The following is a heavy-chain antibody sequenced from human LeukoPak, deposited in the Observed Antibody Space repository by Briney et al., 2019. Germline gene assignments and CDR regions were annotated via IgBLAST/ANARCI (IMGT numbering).Heavy chain of an antibody. CDR1: GGPFGDCP. D-gene: IGHD6-13*01. V-gene: IGHV3-49*04. Sequence: GGSLRLSCRPSGGPFGDCPMIWGRQAPGKGLEWVGFITSKAFGGTAEYAASVKGRFTISRDDSKSLAYLQINDLNTEDTAVYYCTRDREAAAGINALDIWGQGTMVTVSS. CDR3: TRDREAAAGINALDI. J-gene: IGHJ3*02. CDR2: ITSKAFGGTA.